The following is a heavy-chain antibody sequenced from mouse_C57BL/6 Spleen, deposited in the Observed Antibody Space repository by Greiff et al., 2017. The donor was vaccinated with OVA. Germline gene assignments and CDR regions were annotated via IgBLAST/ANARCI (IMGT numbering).Heavy chain of an antibody. CDR3: ARHDSSVGGYYYAMDY. CDR2: ISSGGSYT. Sequence: EVMLVESGGDLVKPGGSLKLSCAASGFTFSSYGMSWVRQTPDKRLEWVATISSGGSYTYYPDSVKGRFTISRDNAKNTLYLQMSSLKSEDTAMYYCARHDSSVGGYYYAMDYWGQGTSVTVSS. D-gene: IGHD3-2*02. V-gene: IGHV5-6*01. CDR1: GFTFSSYG. J-gene: IGHJ4*01.